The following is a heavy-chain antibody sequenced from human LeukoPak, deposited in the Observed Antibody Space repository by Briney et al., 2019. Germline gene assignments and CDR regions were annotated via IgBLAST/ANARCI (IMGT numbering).Heavy chain of an antibody. CDR1: RYTFTGFY. J-gene: IGHJ5*02. CDR2: INPDSGGT. V-gene: IGHV1-2*02. D-gene: IGHD2-2*01. CDR3: ARGSSSTSPGNWFDP. Sequence: ASVKVSCKASRYTFTGFYIHSVSHAPRQGLWWMGCINPDSGGTNDAQKFQGRVTMTRDTSISTAYMELTRLKSDDTAVYYCARGSSSTSPGNWFDPWGQGTLVTVSS.